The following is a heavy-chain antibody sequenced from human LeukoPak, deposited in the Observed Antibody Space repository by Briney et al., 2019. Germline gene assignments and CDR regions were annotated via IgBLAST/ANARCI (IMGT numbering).Heavy chain of an antibody. CDR1: GYTFTSYD. J-gene: IGHJ4*02. Sequence: ASVNVSCTASGYTFTSYDINWVRKATGQGLEWMGWMNPNSGITGYAQKFQGRVIMTRNISISTAYMELSSLRSEDTAVYYCAKVPREVTGKWGQGTLVTVSS. V-gene: IGHV1-8*01. CDR3: AKVPREVTGK. D-gene: IGHD7-27*01. CDR2: MNPNSGIT.